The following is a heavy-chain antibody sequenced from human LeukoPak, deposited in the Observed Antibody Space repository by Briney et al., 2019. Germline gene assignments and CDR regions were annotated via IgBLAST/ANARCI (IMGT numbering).Heavy chain of an antibody. D-gene: IGHD5-18*01. CDR1: GGSXXSSSYY. J-gene: IGHJ4*02. CDR3: ASGYSMVTGDY. V-gene: IGHV4-39*07. CDR2: IYYSGST. Sequence: VSGGSXXSSSYYWGWIRQPPGKGLEWIGSIYYSGSTYYNPSLKSRVTISVDTSKNQFSLKLSSVTAADTAVYYCASGYSMVTGDYWGQGTLVTVSS.